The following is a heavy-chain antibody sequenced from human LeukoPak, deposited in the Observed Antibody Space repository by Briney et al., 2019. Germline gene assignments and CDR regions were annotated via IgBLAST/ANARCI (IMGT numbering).Heavy chain of an antibody. D-gene: IGHD3-10*01. CDR1: GFTFDTYD. J-gene: IGHJ4*02. Sequence: GGSLRLSCAASGFTFDTYDMHWVRQAPGKGLEWVSAISGSGGSTYYADSVKGRFTISRDNSKNTLYLQMNSLRAEDTAVYYCAKEDGSGSWFDYWGQGTLVTVSS. CDR2: ISGSGGST. CDR3: AKEDGSGSWFDY. V-gene: IGHV3-23*01.